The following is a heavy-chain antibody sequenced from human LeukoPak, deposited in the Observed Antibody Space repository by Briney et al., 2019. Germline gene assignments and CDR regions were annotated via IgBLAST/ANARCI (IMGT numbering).Heavy chain of an antibody. CDR2: IYPGDSDA. V-gene: IGHV5-51*01. CDR1: GYSFTNYW. D-gene: IGHD6-25*01. J-gene: IGHJ4*02. CDR3: ARRSGAAYYFGY. Sequence: GESLKISCKGSGYSFTNYWIGWVRQMPGKGLEWVGIIYPGDSDARYSPSFQGQVTISADKSISTAYLQWSSLKASDTAIYYCARRSGAAYYFGYWGQGTLITVSS.